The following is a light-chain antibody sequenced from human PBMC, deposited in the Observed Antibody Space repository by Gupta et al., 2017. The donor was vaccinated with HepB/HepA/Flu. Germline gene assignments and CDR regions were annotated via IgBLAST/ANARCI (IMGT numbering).Light chain of an antibody. V-gene: IGLV3-1*01. Sequence: SYELTQPPSVSVSPGQTGSMSCSGDKLGDKYAYWYQQKPGQSPVLVIYQDNKRHSGIPERFSGSNSGNTATLTLSGTQAMDEGDYYCQAWDSIIYVVFGGGTKLTVL. CDR3: QAWDSIIYVV. J-gene: IGLJ2*01. CDR1: KLGDKY. CDR2: QDN.